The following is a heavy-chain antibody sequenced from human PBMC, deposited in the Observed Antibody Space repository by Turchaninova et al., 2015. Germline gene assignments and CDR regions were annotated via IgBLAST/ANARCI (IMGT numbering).Heavy chain of an antibody. V-gene: IGHV4-34*01. Sequence: QVQLQQWGAGLLKPSETLSLTRAVDGWSFSGSYWSWNRQPPGKGLEWIGEIKYSGSTNYNPSLKSRVTISVDTSKNQFSLKLSSVTAADTAVYYCARGGIAARTRNWFDPWGQGTLVTVSS. CDR3: ARGGIAARTRNWFDP. CDR1: GWSFSGSY. D-gene: IGHD6-6*01. J-gene: IGHJ5*02. CDR2: IKYSGST.